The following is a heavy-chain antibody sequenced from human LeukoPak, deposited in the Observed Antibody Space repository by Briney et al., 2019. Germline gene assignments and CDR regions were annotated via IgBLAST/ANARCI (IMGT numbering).Heavy chain of an antibody. Sequence: GGSLRLYCAASGFTFSSYEMNWVRQAPGKGKEWVSFISNNGDTITYVDSVKGRFTISRDNAKNSLYLQMDSLRAEDTAVYYCARWYCSSTNCHSYYYGMDVWGQVTTVTVSS. J-gene: IGHJ6*02. V-gene: IGHV3-48*03. D-gene: IGHD2-2*01. CDR3: ARWYCSSTNCHSYYYGMDV. CDR1: GFTFSSYE. CDR2: ISNNGDTI.